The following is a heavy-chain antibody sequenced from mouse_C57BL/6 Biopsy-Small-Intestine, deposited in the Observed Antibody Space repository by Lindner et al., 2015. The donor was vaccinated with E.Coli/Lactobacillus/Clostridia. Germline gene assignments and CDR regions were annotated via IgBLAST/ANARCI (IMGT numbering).Heavy chain of an antibody. J-gene: IGHJ4*01. CDR3: VRSLGTLSWYDY. D-gene: IGHD1-1*01. CDR1: GYILTSYG. Sequence: SVKVSCKTSGYILTSYGISWVRQAPGQGFEWMGWTSSYNTNTNYAKNLQGRVTMTTDTSTNTAYMELRSLRSDDTAVYYCVRSLGTLSWYDYWGQGTQVTVSS. V-gene: IGHV1-74*01. CDR2: TSSYNTNT.